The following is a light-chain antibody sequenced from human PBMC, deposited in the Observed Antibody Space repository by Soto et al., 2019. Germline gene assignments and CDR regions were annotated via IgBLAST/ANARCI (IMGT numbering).Light chain of an antibody. Sequence: DIQMTQSPSTLSASVGDRFTITCLAIQSISNSLAWYQQKPGKAPKLLIYKASNLEGGVPSRFRGSGSGTEFTLTISSLRPDDFETYYCQQYHNYAYTFGQGTKVDIK. CDR1: QSISNS. J-gene: IGKJ1*01. CDR2: KAS. CDR3: QQYHNYAYT. V-gene: IGKV1-5*03.